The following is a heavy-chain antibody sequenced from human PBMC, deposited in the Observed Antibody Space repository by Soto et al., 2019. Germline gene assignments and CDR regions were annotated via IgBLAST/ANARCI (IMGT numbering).Heavy chain of an antibody. J-gene: IGHJ4*02. CDR1: GYTFATYG. Sequence: QVQLQQSGAEVKKPGASLKVSCKASGYTFATYGISWVRQAPGQGLEWMGWITPYNGDTNYAQRLQGRVTMTTDISTSTAYMEVRSLRSDGTAVYYCAGLAPCSGGICYSRLLDYWGQGTLVTVSS. CDR2: ITPYNGDT. CDR3: AGLAPCSGGICYSRLLDY. D-gene: IGHD2-15*01. V-gene: IGHV1-18*01.